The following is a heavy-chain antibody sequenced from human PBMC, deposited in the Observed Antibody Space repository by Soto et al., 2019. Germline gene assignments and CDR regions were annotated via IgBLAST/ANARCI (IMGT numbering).Heavy chain of an antibody. D-gene: IGHD3-22*01. J-gene: IGHJ6*02. Sequence: PSVKVSCKASGGTFSSYAISWVRQAPGQGLEWMGGIIPIFGTANYAQKFQGRVTITADESTSTAYMELSSLRSEDTAVYYCARKYYYDSSGYYYGYYGMDVWGQGTTVTVSS. CDR3: ARKYYYDSSGYYYGYYGMDV. CDR1: GGTFSSYA. CDR2: IIPIFGTA. V-gene: IGHV1-69*13.